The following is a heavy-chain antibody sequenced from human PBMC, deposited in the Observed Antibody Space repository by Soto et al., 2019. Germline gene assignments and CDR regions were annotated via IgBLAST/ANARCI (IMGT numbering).Heavy chain of an antibody. D-gene: IGHD3-16*02. Sequence: QVQMVESGGGVVQPGRSLRLSCAVSGFTFNTYAMHWFRQAPGKGLEWVAVISYDGSNQYNADSVKGRFTFSRDNSNNMLYLRMNSLRVEDTGVYYCARGIPFGGVFANPPFDYWGQGTLVTVSS. V-gene: IGHV3-30-3*01. J-gene: IGHJ4*02. CDR3: ARGIPFGGVFANPPFDY. CDR1: GFTFNTYA. CDR2: ISYDGSNQ.